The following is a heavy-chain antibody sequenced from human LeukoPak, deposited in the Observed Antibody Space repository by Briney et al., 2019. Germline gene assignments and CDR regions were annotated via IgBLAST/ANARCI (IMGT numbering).Heavy chain of an antibody. V-gene: IGHV4-59*01. Sequence: SSETLSLTCTVSGVSISSYYWSWIRQPPGKGLEWIGYIYYSGSTNYNPSLKSRVTISVDTSKNQFSLKLSSVTAADTAVYYCARGIAAAGTVFWFDPWGQGTLVTVSS. J-gene: IGHJ5*02. CDR1: GVSISSYY. D-gene: IGHD6-13*01. CDR2: IYYSGST. CDR3: ARGIAAAGTVFWFDP.